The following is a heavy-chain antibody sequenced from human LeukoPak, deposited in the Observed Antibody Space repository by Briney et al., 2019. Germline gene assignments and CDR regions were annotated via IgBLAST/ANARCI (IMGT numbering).Heavy chain of an antibody. CDR2: MHHSGST. J-gene: IGHJ6*04. D-gene: IGHD1-26*01. CDR1: GGSVSSGTSY. CDR3: AREVVGDNYGMDV. Sequence: SEALSLTCTVSGGSVSSGTSYWSWIRQPPGKGLEWIGYMHHSGSTNYNPSLKTPVTISVDTSKNQFSLKLSSVTAADTAVYYCAREVVGDNYGMDVWGEGTTVTVSS. V-gene: IGHV4-61*01.